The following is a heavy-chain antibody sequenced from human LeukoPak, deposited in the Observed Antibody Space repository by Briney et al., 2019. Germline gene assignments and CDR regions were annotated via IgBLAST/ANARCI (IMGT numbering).Heavy chain of an antibody. V-gene: IGHV3-30-3*01. Sequence: GGSLRLSCAASGFTFSSYPLHWVRQAPGKGLEWVTLISSDGSKIYYADSVKGRFTISRDNSKNTLYLQMNSLRADDTAVYHCARESGWGLPHAFDFWGQGTMVTVSS. D-gene: IGHD3-3*01. CDR3: ARESGWGLPHAFDF. CDR2: ISSDGSKI. J-gene: IGHJ3*01. CDR1: GFTFSSYP.